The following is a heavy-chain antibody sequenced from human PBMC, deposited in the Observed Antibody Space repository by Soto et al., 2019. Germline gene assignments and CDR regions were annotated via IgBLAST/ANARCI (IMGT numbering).Heavy chain of an antibody. D-gene: IGHD4-17*01. CDR2: ISGSSDYI. CDR3: ARDLFEYGDYGDLGY. J-gene: IGHJ4*02. V-gene: IGHV3-21*02. CDR1: GFTFSSYS. Sequence: EVQLVESGGGLVKPGGSLRLSCAASGFTFSSYSMNWVRQAPGKGLDWVSSISGSSDYIFYGDSVKGRFTISRDNSKNTLYLQMNSLRAEDTAVYYCARDLFEYGDYGDLGYWGQGTLVTVSS.